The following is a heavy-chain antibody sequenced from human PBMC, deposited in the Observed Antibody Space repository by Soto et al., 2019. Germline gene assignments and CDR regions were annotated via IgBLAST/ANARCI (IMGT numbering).Heavy chain of an antibody. CDR2: ISYDGGNK. Sequence: GGSLRLSCVASGFSFSSYGMHWVRQAPGKGLEWVAVISYDGGNKYYADSVKGRFTISRDNSKNTLDLQMNSLRGEDTAVYYCAKDTDVVGATYKFDYWGQGTLVTVSS. V-gene: IGHV3-30*18. J-gene: IGHJ4*02. D-gene: IGHD1-26*01. CDR1: GFSFSSYG. CDR3: AKDTDVVGATYKFDY.